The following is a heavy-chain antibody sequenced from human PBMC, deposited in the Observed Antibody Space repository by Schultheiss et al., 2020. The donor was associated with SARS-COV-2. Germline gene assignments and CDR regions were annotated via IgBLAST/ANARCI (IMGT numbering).Heavy chain of an antibody. CDR2: IWYDGSNK. V-gene: IGHV3-33*06. D-gene: IGHD4-17*01. CDR3: AKALGNYGDYEDY. Sequence: GGSLRLSCAASGFTFSSYAMHWVRQAPGKGLEWVAVIWYDGSNKYFADSVKGRFTISRDNSKNTLYLQMNSLRAEDTAVYYCAKALGNYGDYEDYWGQGTLVTVSS. J-gene: IGHJ4*02. CDR1: GFTFSSYA.